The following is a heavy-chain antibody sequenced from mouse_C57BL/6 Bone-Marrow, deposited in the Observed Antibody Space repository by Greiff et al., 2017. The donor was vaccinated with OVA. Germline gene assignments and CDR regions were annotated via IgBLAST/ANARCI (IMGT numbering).Heavy chain of an antibody. CDR1: GFTFNTYA. CDR2: IRSKSSNYAT. Sequence: EVMLVESGGGLVQPKGSLKLSCAASGFTFNTYAMHWVRQAPGKGLEWVARIRSKSSNYATYYAVKVKDRFTISREDSQSMLYLQMNNLKTEDSAMYYCVSGWEEWAMDYWGQGTSVTVSS. J-gene: IGHJ4*01. V-gene: IGHV10-3*01. D-gene: IGHD4-1*01. CDR3: VSGWEEWAMDY.